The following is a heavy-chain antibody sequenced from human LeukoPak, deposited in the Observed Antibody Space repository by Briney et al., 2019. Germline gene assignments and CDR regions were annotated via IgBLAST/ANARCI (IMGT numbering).Heavy chain of an antibody. J-gene: IGHJ4*02. D-gene: IGHD2-2*01. CDR3: ARDGRYCSSTSCSNDY. V-gene: IGHV1-18*01. CDR1: GYTFTSYG. CDR2: ISAYNGNT. Sequence: GASVTVSCKASGYTFTSYGISWVRQAPGQGLEWMGWISAYNGNTNYAQKLQGRVTMTTDTSTSTAYMELRSLRSDDTAVYYCARDGRYCSSTSCSNDYWGQGTLVTVSS.